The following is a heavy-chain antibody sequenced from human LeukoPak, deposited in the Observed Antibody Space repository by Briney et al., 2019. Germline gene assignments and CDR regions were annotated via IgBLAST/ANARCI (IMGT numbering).Heavy chain of an antibody. CDR3: ARDTPRPVPRGFEY. V-gene: IGHV1-2*02. J-gene: IGHJ4*02. Sequence: ASVKVSCKASGSTFSSYYIHWVRQAPGQGLEWMGWINPNSGGTNYAQKFQGRVTMTRDTSISTAYMELSRLRSDDTAVYYCARDTPRPVPRGFEYWGQGTLVTVSS. CDR1: GSTFSSYY. CDR2: INPNSGGT.